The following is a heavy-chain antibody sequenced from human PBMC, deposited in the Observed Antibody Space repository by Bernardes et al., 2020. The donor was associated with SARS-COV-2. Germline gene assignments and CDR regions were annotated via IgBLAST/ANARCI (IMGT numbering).Heavy chain of an antibody. V-gene: IGHV4-59*01. CDR1: GGSISSYY. CDR2: IYDNGNT. Sequence: SETLSLTCTVSGGSISSYYWGWIRQSPGKGLEWIGDIYDNGNTNYNPSLESRVTISRDTSKNQFSLKLSSVTAADTAVYFCARWYDSSAYSWLDPWGQGTLVTVSS. J-gene: IGHJ5*02. D-gene: IGHD3-22*01. CDR3: ARWYDSSAYSWLDP.